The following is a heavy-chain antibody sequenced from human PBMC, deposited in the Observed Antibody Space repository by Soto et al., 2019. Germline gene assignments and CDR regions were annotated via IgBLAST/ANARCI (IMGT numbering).Heavy chain of an antibody. J-gene: IGHJ4*02. CDR1: GFTFDDYT. CDR3: AKDQILRYFDWLLSPTFDY. Sequence: PGGSLRLSCAASGFTFDDYTMHWVRQAPGKGLEWVSLISWDGGSTYYADSVKGRFTISRDNSKNSLYLQMNSLRTEDTALYYCAKDQILRYFDWLLSPTFDYWGQGTLVTVSS. D-gene: IGHD3-9*01. CDR2: ISWDGGST. V-gene: IGHV3-43*01.